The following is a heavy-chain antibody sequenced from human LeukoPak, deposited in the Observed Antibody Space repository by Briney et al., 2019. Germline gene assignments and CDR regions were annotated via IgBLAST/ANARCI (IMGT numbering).Heavy chain of an antibody. CDR3: ARDIVPAYHYFGMDV. CDR2: IIPNSGDT. Sequence: ASVKVSCKASGYTFTDYYIHWVRQAPGQGLEWMGWIIPNSGDTNYAQKFQGRVTMTRDASITTAYMELSRLTSDDTAVYYCARDIVPAYHYFGMDVWGQGTTVTASS. V-gene: IGHV1-2*02. CDR1: GYTFTDYY. D-gene: IGHD2-2*01. J-gene: IGHJ6*02.